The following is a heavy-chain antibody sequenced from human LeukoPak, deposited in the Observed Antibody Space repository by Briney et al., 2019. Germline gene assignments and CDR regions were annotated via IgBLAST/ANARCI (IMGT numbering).Heavy chain of an antibody. J-gene: IGHJ4*02. V-gene: IGHV3-48*02. CDR2: ISTSSNRI. CDR3: ARVSAPGTSGWYFGY. CDR1: GGSISSDH. D-gene: IGHD6-19*01. Sequence: ETLSLTCTVSGGSISSDHWNWVRQAPGKGLEWVSYISTSSNRIDYADSVKGRFTMSRDNAKNLLYLQMNSLRDEDTAMYYCARVSAPGTSGWYFGYWGQGTLVTVSS.